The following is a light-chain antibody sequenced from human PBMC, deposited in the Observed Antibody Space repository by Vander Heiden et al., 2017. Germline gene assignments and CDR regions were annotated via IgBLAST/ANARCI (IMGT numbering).Light chain of an antibody. J-gene: IGKJ1*01. CDR3: HQDCGSPWT. V-gene: IGKV3-20*01. Sequence: EIVLTQSPGTLSLSPRERATLSCRASQSVSSSYLAWYQQKPGQAPRLLIYGASSSFTGIPDRFSGSGSGTDFTLTISRLEPEDFAVYYCHQDCGSPWTFGQGTRVEIK. CDR1: QSVSSSY. CDR2: GAS.